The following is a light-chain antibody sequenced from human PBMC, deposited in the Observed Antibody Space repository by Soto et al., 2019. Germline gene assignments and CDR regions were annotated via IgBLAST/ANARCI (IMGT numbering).Light chain of an antibody. Sequence: EIVMTQSPATLSVSPGGRATLSCRASQTISGTLAWYQQKPGQAPRLLIHGASTRAPGFPARFSGSGSGTDFTLTIXXXXXXXXAVYYCQQYDNWPWTFGQGTKVEIK. CDR2: GAS. V-gene: IGKV3-15*01. CDR3: QQYDNWPWT. J-gene: IGKJ1*01. CDR1: QTISGT.